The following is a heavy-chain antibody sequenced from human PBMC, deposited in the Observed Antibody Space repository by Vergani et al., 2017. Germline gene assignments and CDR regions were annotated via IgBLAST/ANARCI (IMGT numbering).Heavy chain of an antibody. Sequence: QVQLQESGPGLVKPSQTLSLTCTVSGGSISSGSYYWSWIRQPAGKGLEWIGRIYTSGSTTYNPSLKSRVTMSVDTSKNQFSLKLSSVTAADTAVYYCAXDSTGYCSSTSCYSYYYYYMDVWGKGTTVTVSS. CDR3: AXDSTGYCSSTSCYSYYYYYMDV. CDR2: IYTSGST. D-gene: IGHD2-2*02. CDR1: GGSISSGSYY. J-gene: IGHJ6*03. V-gene: IGHV4-61*02.